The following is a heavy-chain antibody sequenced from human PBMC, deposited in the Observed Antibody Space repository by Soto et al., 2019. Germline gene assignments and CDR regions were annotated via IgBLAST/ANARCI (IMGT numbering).Heavy chain of an antibody. CDR2: INPNSGGT. J-gene: IGHJ6*02. V-gene: IGHV1-2*04. Sequence: QVQLVQSGAEVKKPGASVKVSCKASGYTFTGYYMHWVRQAPGQGLEWMGWINPNSGGTNYAQKFQGWVTMTRDTSISTAYMELSRLRSDDTAVYYCAREPLVPAAMQDLYGMDVWGQGTTLTVSS. D-gene: IGHD2-2*01. CDR3: AREPLVPAAMQDLYGMDV. CDR1: GYTFTGYY.